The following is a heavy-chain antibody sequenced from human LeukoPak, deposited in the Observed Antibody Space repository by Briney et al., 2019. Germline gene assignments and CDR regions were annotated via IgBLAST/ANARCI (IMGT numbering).Heavy chain of an antibody. CDR3: ARVGSSWSDNWFDP. Sequence: SETLSLTCTVSGGSISSYYWSWVRQPPGKGLEWIGYIYYSGSTNYNPSLKSRVTISVDTSKNQFSLKLSSVTAADTAVYYCARVGSSWSDNWFDPWGQGTLVTVSS. V-gene: IGHV4-59*01. CDR1: GGSISSYY. CDR2: IYYSGST. D-gene: IGHD6-13*01. J-gene: IGHJ5*02.